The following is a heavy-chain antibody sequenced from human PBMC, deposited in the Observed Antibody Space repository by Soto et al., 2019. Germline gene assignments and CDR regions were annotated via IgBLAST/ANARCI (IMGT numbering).Heavy chain of an antibody. V-gene: IGHV1-69*06. J-gene: IGHJ6*02. CDR3: ARGALLDWHNYFALDV. D-gene: IGHD3-9*01. Sequence: QVQLVQSGAEVKKPGSSVKVSCKASGDSFNNDGVNWVRQAPGQGLEWVGGIIPHFGPAKYPQKFQGRATINADTPTNTVFMELLSLTSDYTAIYYCARGALLDWHNYFALDVWGQGTSVTVSS. CDR2: IIPHFGPA. CDR1: GDSFNNDG.